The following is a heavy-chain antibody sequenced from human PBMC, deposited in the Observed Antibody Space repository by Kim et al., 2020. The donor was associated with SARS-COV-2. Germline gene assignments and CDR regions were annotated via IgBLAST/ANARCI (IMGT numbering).Heavy chain of an antibody. CDR3: ARASSWRYNWFDP. J-gene: IGHJ5*02. D-gene: IGHD6-13*01. V-gene: IGHV4-31*02. Sequence: YYNPSLKSRVTISVDTSKNQFSLRLSSVTAADTAVYYCARASSWRYNWFDPWGRGTLVTVSS.